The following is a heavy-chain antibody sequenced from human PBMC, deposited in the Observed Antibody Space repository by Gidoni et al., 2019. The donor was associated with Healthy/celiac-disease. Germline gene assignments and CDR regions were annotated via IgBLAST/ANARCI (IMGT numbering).Heavy chain of an antibody. Sequence: QLQLQESGPGLVKPSETLSLTCTVSGGSISSSSYYWGWLRQPPGKGLEWIGSIYYSGSTYYNPSLKSRVTISVDTSKNQFSLKLSSVTAADTAVYYCASGRTSSGDYWGQGTLVTVSS. V-gene: IGHV4-39*01. CDR1: GGSISSSSYY. J-gene: IGHJ4*02. CDR2: IYYSGST. CDR3: ASGRTSSGDY. D-gene: IGHD2-2*01.